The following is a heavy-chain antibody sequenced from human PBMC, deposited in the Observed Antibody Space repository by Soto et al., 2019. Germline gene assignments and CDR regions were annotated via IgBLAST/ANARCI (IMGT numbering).Heavy chain of an antibody. CDR3: ERDLRYIVRGMTYPGLDV. CDR1: GLTVSSSY. J-gene: IGHJ6*02. V-gene: IGHV3-53*01. D-gene: IGHD3-10*01. Sequence: PGGSLRLSCAASGLTVSSSYMSWVRQAPGKGLEWVSVIYDDGITYYADSVKGRFTISRDNSKNMLFLQMNNLRAEDTALYYCERDLRYIVRGMTYPGLDVWGQGSTVTVSS. CDR2: IYDDGIT.